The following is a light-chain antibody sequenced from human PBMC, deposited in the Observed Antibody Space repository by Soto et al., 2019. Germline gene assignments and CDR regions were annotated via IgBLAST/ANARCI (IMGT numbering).Light chain of an antibody. V-gene: IGLV1-44*01. Sequence: QPVLTQPPSLSGTPGQSVTISCSGSSSNIEGNTVHWYQHLPGTAPKLLIYIDHNRPSGIPDRFSGSKSGTSASLAISGLQSEDEADYYCATWDDDLSAAVFGGGTHLTVL. J-gene: IGLJ7*01. CDR1: SSNIEGNT. CDR3: ATWDDDLSAAV. CDR2: IDH.